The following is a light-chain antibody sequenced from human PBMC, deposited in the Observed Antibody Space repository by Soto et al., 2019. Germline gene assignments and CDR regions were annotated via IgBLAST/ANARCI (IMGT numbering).Light chain of an antibody. CDR2: DGT. Sequence: QSALTQPASVSGSPGQSITISCTGTSSDVGSYNLVSWYQQHPGKAPKLMIYDGTKRLSGVSNRFSGSKSGNTASVTISGLQDEDEADYYCCSCAASSTSVVFGGGTEPAVL. V-gene: IGLV2-23*01. J-gene: IGLJ2*01. CDR1: SSDVGSYNL. CDR3: CSCAASSTSVV.